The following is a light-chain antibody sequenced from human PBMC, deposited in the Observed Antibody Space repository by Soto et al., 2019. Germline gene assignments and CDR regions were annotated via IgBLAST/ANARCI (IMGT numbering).Light chain of an antibody. CDR3: QQYGTSPPLT. V-gene: IGKV3-20*01. J-gene: IGKJ4*01. Sequence: EIVLTQSPGTLSLSPGERATLSCRASQSLSSSYLAWYQQKPGQAPRLLIYGASSRATGIPDRFSGSGSATDFTLTISRREPDDFAVYYCQQYGTSPPLTFGGGTKVEIK. CDR1: QSLSSSY. CDR2: GAS.